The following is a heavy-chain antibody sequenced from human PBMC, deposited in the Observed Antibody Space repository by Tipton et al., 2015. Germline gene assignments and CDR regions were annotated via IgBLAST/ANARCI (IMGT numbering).Heavy chain of an antibody. J-gene: IGHJ6*02. CDR2: IYYSGST. V-gene: IGHV4-39*01. CDR3: ARGRLHYYATTDYYYYYGMDV. CDR1: GGSISSSNYY. Sequence: TLSLTCTVSGGSISSSNYYCGWIRQPPGKGLECIGSIYYSGSTYYNPSLNSRVTMSVDTSKNQFSLNLSSVTAADTAVYYCARGRLHYYATTDYYYYYGMDVWGQGTTVTVSS. D-gene: IGHD2-2*01.